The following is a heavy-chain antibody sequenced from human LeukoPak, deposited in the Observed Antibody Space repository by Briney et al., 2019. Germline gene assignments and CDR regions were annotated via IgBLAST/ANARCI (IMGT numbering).Heavy chain of an antibody. CDR2: INHSGST. CDR1: GGSFSGYY. CDR3: ARGPFPYYDILTGYDHAFDP. J-gene: IGHJ5*02. D-gene: IGHD3-9*01. V-gene: IGHV4-34*01. Sequence: SETLSLTCAVYGGSFSGYYWSWIRQPPGKGLEWIGEINHSGSTNYNPSLKSRVTISVDTSKNQFSLKLSSVTAADTAVYYCARGPFPYYDILTGYDHAFDPWGQGTLVTVSS.